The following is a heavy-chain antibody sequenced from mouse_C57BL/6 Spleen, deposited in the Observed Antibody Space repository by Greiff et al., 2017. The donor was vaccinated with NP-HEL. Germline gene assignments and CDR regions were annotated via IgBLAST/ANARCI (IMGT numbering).Heavy chain of an antibody. V-gene: IGHV5-17*01. CDR1: GFTFSDYG. Sequence: EVQGVESGGGLVKPGGSLKLSCAASGFTFSDYGMHWVRQAPEKGLEWVAYISSGSSTIYYADTVKGRFTISRDNAKNTLFLQMTSLRSEDTAMYYCARHYDGYYEYFDVWGTGTTVTVSS. CDR2: ISSGSSTI. CDR3: ARHYDGYYEYFDV. J-gene: IGHJ1*03. D-gene: IGHD2-3*01.